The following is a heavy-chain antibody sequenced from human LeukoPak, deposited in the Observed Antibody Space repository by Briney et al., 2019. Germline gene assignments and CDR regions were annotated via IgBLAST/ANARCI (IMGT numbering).Heavy chain of an antibody. CDR3: ARLCGGDCYFAFDL. Sequence: PGGSLRLSCAASGFTFSSYAMSWVRQAPGKGLEWVSAISGSGGSTYYADSVKGRFTISRDNAKNSLYLQMNSLRAEDTAVYYCARLCGGDCYFAFDLWGQRTMVTVSS. V-gene: IGHV3-23*01. CDR2: ISGSGGST. J-gene: IGHJ3*01. CDR1: GFTFSSYA. D-gene: IGHD2-21*02.